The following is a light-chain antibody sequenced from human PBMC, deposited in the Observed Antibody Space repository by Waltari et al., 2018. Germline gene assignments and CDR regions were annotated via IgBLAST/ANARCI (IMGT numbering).Light chain of an antibody. CDR1: QSVSKY. CDR2: DAS. J-gene: IGKJ1*01. CDR3: QKYVNLPAT. V-gene: IGKV3-20*01. Sequence: EIVLTQSPGTLSLSPGERATLSCRASQSVSKYLAWYQQKPGQAPRLLIYDASTRATGIPDRFSGSGYGTDFSLTISRLEPEDFAVYYCQKYVNLPATFGQGTKVEIK.